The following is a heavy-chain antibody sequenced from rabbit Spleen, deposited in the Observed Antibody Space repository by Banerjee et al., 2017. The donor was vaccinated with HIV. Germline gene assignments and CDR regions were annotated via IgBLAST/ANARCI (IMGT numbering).Heavy chain of an antibody. J-gene: IGHJ6*01. V-gene: IGHV1S40*01. CDR3: ARDTSSSFSSYGLDL. Sequence: QSLEESGGGLVKPGASLTLTCKVSGFSFNSGYDMCWVRQAPGKGLEWVACAYAGSSGGTYSATWAKGRFTISKNSSTAVALQITSLTDADTATYFCARDTSSSFSSYGLDLWGPGTLVTVS. D-gene: IGHD1-1*01. CDR1: GFSFNSGYD. CDR2: AYAGSSGGT.